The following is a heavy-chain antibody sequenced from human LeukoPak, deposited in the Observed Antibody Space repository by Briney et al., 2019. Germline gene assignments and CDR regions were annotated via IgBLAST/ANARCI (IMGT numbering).Heavy chain of an antibody. V-gene: IGHV3-53*01. Sequence: PGGSLRLSCAASGFTVTSNHMIWVRQAPRKGLEWVSVIYTGNSTYYADSVRGRVNISRDNSKNTLYLQMNSLRADDSAVYFCARGVPLQFGGQGTLVTVSS. CDR3: ARGVPLQF. CDR1: GFTVTSNH. D-gene: IGHD3-16*01. J-gene: IGHJ4*02. CDR2: IYTGNST.